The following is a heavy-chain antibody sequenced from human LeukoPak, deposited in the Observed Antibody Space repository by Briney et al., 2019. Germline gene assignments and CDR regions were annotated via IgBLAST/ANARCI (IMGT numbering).Heavy chain of an antibody. CDR2: INPSGGST. D-gene: IGHD6-13*01. Sequence: GASVKVSCKASGYTFTSYYMHWVRQAPGQGLEWMGIINPSGGSTSYAQKLQGRVTMTRDTSTSTVYMELSSLRSEDTAVYYCASASHDSSSWYRVEYYFDYWGQGTLVTVSS. V-gene: IGHV1-46*01. CDR3: ASASHDSSSWYRVEYYFDY. J-gene: IGHJ4*02. CDR1: GYTFTSYY.